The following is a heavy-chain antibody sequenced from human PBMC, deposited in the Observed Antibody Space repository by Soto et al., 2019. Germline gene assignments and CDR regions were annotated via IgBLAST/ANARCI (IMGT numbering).Heavy chain of an antibody. Sequence: SETLSLTCTVYGGSFSGYYWSWIRQPPGKGLEWIGEINHSGSTNYNPSLKSRVTISVDTSKNQFSLKLSSVTAADTAVYYCARDNGGGYNNWFDPWGQGTLVTVSS. J-gene: IGHJ5*02. CDR3: ARDNGGGYNNWFDP. V-gene: IGHV4-34*01. D-gene: IGHD2-8*01. CDR2: INHSGST. CDR1: GGSFSGYY.